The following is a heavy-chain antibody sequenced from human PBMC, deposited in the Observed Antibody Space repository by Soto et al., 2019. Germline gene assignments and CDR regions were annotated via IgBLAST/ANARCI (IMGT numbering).Heavy chain of an antibody. J-gene: IGHJ6*02. CDR2: IYCSGST. CDR3: ARDSVDTAMVSYYYGMDV. Sequence: KPSETLSLTCTVSGGSISSGGYYWSWIRQHPGKGLEWIGYIYCSGSTYYNPSLKSRVTISVDTSKNQFSLKLSSVTAADTAVYYCARDSVDTAMVSYYYGMDVWGQGTTVTVSS. D-gene: IGHD5-18*01. CDR1: GGSISSGGYY. V-gene: IGHV4-31*03.